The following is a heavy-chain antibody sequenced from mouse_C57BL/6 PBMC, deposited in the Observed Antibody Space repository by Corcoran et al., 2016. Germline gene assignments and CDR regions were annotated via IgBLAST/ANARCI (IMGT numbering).Heavy chain of an antibody. V-gene: IGHV9-3*01. CDR2: INTYSGVP. Sequence: QIQLVQSGPELKKPGETVKISCKASGYTFTTYGMSWVKQAPGKGLKWMGWINTYSGVPTYADDFKGRFAFSLETSASTAYLQINNLKNEDTATYFCARYPITTVVAPLDYWGQGTTLTVSS. D-gene: IGHD1-1*01. J-gene: IGHJ2*01. CDR1: GYTFTTYG. CDR3: ARYPITTVVAPLDY.